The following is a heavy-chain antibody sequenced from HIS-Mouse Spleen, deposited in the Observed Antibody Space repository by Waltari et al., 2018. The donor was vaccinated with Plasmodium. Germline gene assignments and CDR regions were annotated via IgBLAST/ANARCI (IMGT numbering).Heavy chain of an antibody. D-gene: IGHD3-9*01. V-gene: IGHV3-21*01. CDR2: ISSSSSYI. CDR3: AREDILTGYYNDYWYFDL. CDR1: GFTFSSYS. Sequence: EVQLVESGGGLVKPGGSLRLSCAASGFTFSSYSMNWVRQAPGKGLEWVSSISSSSSYIYYADSVKGRLTISRDNAKNSLDLQMNSLRAEDTAVYYCAREDILTGYYNDYWYFDLWGRGTLVTVSS. J-gene: IGHJ2*01.